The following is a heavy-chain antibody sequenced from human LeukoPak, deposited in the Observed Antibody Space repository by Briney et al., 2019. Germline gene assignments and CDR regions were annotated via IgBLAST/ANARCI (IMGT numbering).Heavy chain of an antibody. CDR1: GFTFSSYG. Sequence: GGSLRLSCGASGFTFSSYGMNWVRQAPGKGLEWVSTISGSGGSTYYADSVKGRFTISRDNAKNSLYLQMNSLRAEDTAVYYCAELGITMIGGVWGKGTTVTVSS. V-gene: IGHV3-23*01. D-gene: IGHD3-10*02. CDR2: ISGSGGST. CDR3: AELGITMIGGV. J-gene: IGHJ6*04.